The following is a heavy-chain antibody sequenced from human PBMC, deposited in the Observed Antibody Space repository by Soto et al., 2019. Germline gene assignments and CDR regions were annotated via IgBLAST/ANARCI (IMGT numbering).Heavy chain of an antibody. J-gene: IGHJ5*02. CDR3: AKDHSPAGYSSGRNWFDP. CDR1: GFTFDDYA. Sequence: GGSLRLSCAASGFTFDDYAMHWVRQAPGKGLEWVSGISWNSGSIGYADSVKGRFTISRDNAKNSLYLQMNSLRAEDTALYYCAKDHSPAGYSSGRNWFDPWGQGTLVTVSS. D-gene: IGHD6-19*01. CDR2: ISWNSGSI. V-gene: IGHV3-9*01.